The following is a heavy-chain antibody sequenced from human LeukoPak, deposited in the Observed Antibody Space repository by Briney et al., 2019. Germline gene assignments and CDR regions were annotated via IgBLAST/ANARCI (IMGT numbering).Heavy chain of an antibody. D-gene: IGHD1-1*01. CDR1: GYTFSDHH. V-gene: IGHV1-2*06. J-gene: IGHJ6*03. CDR3: ATTTQKRFRGMDL. CDR2: IKPNGAVT. Sequence: ASVKVSCKASGYTFSDHHMHWVRQAPGQGLEWMGRIKPNGAVTSYARKFQGRVTMTRDTSISTVYMELSRLRFDDTAVYFCATTTQKRFRGMDLWGKGTTVTVFS.